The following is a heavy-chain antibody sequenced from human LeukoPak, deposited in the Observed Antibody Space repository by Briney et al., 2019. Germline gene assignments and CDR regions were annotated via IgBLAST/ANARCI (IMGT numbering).Heavy chain of an antibody. J-gene: IGHJ6*02. Sequence: SETLFLTCTVSGCSISSGDYYWGWSRQPPGKGLEWIVYFYYSRSTYDNPSHKSRVTISVDTSKNQYSLKLSSVTAADTAVYYCARDTVTLPSYYYGMDVWGQGTTVTVSS. CDR1: GCSISSGDYY. CDR3: ARDTVTLPSYYYGMDV. V-gene: IGHV4-30-4*01. D-gene: IGHD4-11*01. CDR2: FYYSRST.